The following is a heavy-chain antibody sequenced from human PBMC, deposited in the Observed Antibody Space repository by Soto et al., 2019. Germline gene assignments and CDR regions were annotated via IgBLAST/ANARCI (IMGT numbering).Heavy chain of an antibody. CDR1: AGSSRDYL. Sequence: PSESLSVTGTVSAGSSRDYLWPWIRQPPGKGLEWIGYIYYSGRTNYSPSLKSRVTMSVDTSRNQLSLKLSSVTAADTAVYYCARSPTAVTTPRRDTFDVWGQGTMVTVS. D-gene: IGHD4-17*01. CDR3: ARSPTAVTTPRRDTFDV. J-gene: IGHJ3*01. V-gene: IGHV4-59*08. CDR2: IYYSGRT.